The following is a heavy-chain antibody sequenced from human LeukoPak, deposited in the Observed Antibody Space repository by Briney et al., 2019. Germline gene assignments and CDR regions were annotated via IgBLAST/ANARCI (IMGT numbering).Heavy chain of an antibody. V-gene: IGHV3-21*01. CDR3: ARGKTSQNIVTRKTYNWFDP. D-gene: IGHD2/OR15-2a*01. CDR2: ISSSSDYI. CDR1: GFTFSTYN. Sequence: GGSLRLSCAASGFTFSTYNMNWVRQAPGKGLEWVSSISSSSDYIYYADSVKGRFTVSRDNAKNSLYLQMKSLRAEDTAVYYCARGKTSQNIVTRKTYNWFDPWGQGTLVTVSS. J-gene: IGHJ5*02.